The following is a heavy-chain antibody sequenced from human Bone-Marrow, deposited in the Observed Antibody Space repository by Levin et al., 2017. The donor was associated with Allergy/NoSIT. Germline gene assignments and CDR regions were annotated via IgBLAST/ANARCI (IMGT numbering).Heavy chain of an antibody. CDR2: IIPILNIA. CDR3: ARDKGNSSGSGWFSFDN. D-gene: IGHD6-19*01. V-gene: IGHV1-69*04. CDR1: GGIFTSYT. J-gene: IGHJ4*02. Sequence: GASVKVSCKASGGIFTSYTLNWVRQAPGQGLEWMGRIIPILNIADYAQKFQGRVTISADKSTNTAYMELTNVRSEDTAVYFCARDKGNSSGSGWFSFDNWGQGTLVTVSS.